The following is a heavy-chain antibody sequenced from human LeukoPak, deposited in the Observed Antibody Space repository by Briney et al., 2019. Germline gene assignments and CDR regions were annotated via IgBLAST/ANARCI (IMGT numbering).Heavy chain of an antibody. J-gene: IGHJ4*02. D-gene: IGHD5-18*01. CDR2: ISGSGGST. CDR3: AREVLSGYHFDH. CDR1: GFTFSSYA. V-gene: IGHV3-23*01. Sequence: PGGSLRLSCAASGFTFSSYAMNWVRQAPGKGLEWVSVISGSGGSTYYADSVKGRFTISRDNSKNTLYLQMNSLRAEDTAVYYCAREVLSGYHFDHWGQGTLVTVSS.